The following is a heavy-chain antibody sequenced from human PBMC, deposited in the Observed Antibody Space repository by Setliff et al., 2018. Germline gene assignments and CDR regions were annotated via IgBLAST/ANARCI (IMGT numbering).Heavy chain of an antibody. CDR2: IDPGDSYA. CDR3: ARLGRERSTFAWLDA. J-gene: IGHJ5*02. Sequence: LKISCQASGYNFANHWIAWVRLMPGKGLEYMGRIDPGDSYADYSPSFEGLVTISADKSRTTAYLQWTSLQASDTALYLCARLGRERSTFAWLDAWGQGTQVTVSS. D-gene: IGHD1-1*01. CDR1: GYNFANHW. V-gene: IGHV5-10-1*01.